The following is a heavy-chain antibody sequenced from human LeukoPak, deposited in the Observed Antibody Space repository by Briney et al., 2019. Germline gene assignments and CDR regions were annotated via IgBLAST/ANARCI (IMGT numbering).Heavy chain of an antibody. V-gene: IGHV3-23*01. Sequence: GGSLRLSCAASGFTFSSYAMSWVRQAPGKGLEWVSAISGSGGSTYYADSVKGRFTISRDNAKNLVHLQMNSLRDEDTAVYYCATYSSHRYWGQGTLVTVSS. CDR2: ISGSGGST. J-gene: IGHJ4*02. D-gene: IGHD6-19*01. CDR1: GFTFSSYA. CDR3: ATYSSHRY.